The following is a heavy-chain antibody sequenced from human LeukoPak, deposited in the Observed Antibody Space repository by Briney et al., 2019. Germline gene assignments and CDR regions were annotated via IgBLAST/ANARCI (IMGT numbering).Heavy chain of an antibody. CDR3: ARRVPVAGNYYFDY. CDR1: GGSISSGGYY. CDR2: IHYSGST. Sequence: PSETLSLTCSVSGGSISSGGYYWSWIRQHPGRGLEWIGYIHYSGSTFYNPSLKSRLTISVDTSKNQFSLKLSSVTAADTAVYYCARRVPVAGNYYFDYWGQGTLVTVSA. V-gene: IGHV4-31*03. D-gene: IGHD6-19*01. J-gene: IGHJ4*02.